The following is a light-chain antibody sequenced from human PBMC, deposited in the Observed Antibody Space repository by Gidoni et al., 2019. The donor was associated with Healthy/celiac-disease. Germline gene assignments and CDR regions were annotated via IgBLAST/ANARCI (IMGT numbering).Light chain of an antibody. CDR1: GSYNL. CDR2: EGS. Sequence: GSYNLVSWYQQHPGKAPKLMIYEGSKRPSGVSNRFSGSKSGNTASLTISGLQAEDEAEYYCCSYAGSVWVFGGGTKLTVL. J-gene: IGLJ3*02. V-gene: IGLV2-23*01. CDR3: CSYAGSVWV.